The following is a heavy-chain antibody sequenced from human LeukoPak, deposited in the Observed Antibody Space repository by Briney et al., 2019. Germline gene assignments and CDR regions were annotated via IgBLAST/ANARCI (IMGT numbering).Heavy chain of an antibody. V-gene: IGHV1-69*05. Sequence: ASVKVSCKASGGTFSSYAISWVRQAPGQGLEWMGGIIPIFGTANYAQKFQGRVTITTDESTSTAYMELSSLRSEDTAVYYCARESGSIAALPYFDYWGQGTLVTVSS. CDR1: GGTFSSYA. D-gene: IGHD6-6*01. CDR3: ARESGSIAALPYFDY. CDR2: IIPIFGTA. J-gene: IGHJ4*02.